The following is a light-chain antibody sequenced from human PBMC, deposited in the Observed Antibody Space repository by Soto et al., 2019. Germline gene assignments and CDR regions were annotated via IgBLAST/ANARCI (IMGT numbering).Light chain of an antibody. CDR1: QDIRND. V-gene: IGKV1-6*01. CDR3: LQGYNFPHT. Sequence: AIQMTQSPSSLSASVGDRVNITCRVSQDIRNDLGWYQQKPGKAPNLLIYAASTLQIGVPSRFSGSGSGTDFTLTISSLQPEDFATYYCLQGYNFPHTFGPGTKVDIK. J-gene: IGKJ3*01. CDR2: AAS.